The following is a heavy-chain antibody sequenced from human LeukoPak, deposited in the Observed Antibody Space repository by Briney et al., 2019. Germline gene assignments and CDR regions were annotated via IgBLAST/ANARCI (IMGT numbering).Heavy chain of an antibody. V-gene: IGHV1-2*02. D-gene: IGHD2-2*02. J-gene: IGHJ5*02. CDR3: AREKADCSSTSCYTEEYWFDP. CDR1: GYTFTGYY. Sequence: ASVKVPCKASGYTFTGYYMHWVRQAPGQGLEWMGWINPNSGGTNYAQKFQGRVTMTRDTSISTAYMELSRLRSDDTAAYYCAREKADCSSTSCYTEEYWFDPWGQGTLVTVSS. CDR2: INPNSGGT.